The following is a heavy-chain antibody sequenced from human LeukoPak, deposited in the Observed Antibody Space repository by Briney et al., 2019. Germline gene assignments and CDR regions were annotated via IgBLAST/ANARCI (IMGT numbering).Heavy chain of an antibody. CDR2: ISSSSSNI. CDR3: VRIPNSANFPNWFDP. V-gene: IGHV3-21*01. D-gene: IGHD4/OR15-4a*01. J-gene: IGHJ5*02. Sequence: GGSLRLSCAASGFTFSSYEMNWVRQAPGKGLEWVSSISSSSSNIYYADSVRGRFTISRDNAKNSLYLQMNSLRAEDTAVYYCVRIPNSANFPNWFDPWGQGTLVTVSS. CDR1: GFTFSSYE.